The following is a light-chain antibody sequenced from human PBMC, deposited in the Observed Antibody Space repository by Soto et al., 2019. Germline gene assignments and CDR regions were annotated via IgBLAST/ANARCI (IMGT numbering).Light chain of an antibody. CDR1: QSVSSSY. CDR2: DTS. V-gene: IGKV3D-20*02. Sequence: EVVVRRSPCTLSLSTRERATLSCRAIQSVSSSYLAWYQHRPGQAPRLLIYDTSARAAGIPARFSGSGSGTDFTLTINNLHPEDFALYYSKERSNWLISFGHGSRLAI. CDR3: KERSNWLIS. J-gene: IGKJ5*01.